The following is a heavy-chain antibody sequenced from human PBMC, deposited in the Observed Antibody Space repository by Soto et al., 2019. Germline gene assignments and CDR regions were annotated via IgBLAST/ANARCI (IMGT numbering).Heavy chain of an antibody. Sequence: QVQLVQSGAEVKKPGASVKVSCKASGYTFTSYYMHWVRQAPGQGLEWMGIINPSGGSTSYAQKCQGRVTMTRDTSTSTVYMELSSLRSEDTAVYYCAGDWRIAAAGTGWFDPWGQGTLVTVSS. J-gene: IGHJ5*02. CDR1: GYTFTSYY. V-gene: IGHV1-46*01. CDR2: INPSGGST. D-gene: IGHD6-13*01. CDR3: AGDWRIAAAGTGWFDP.